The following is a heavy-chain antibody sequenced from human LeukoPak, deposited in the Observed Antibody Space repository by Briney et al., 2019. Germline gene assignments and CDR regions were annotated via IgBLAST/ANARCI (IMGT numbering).Heavy chain of an antibody. Sequence: PGGSLRLSCAASGFTFSSYGMSWVRQAPGKGLEWVSAISGSGGSTYYADSVKGRFTISRDNSKNRLYLQMNSLRAEDTAVYYCAKDHYDTGGTYSFDPWGQGTLVTVSS. CDR3: AKDHYDTGGTYSFDP. D-gene: IGHD2-8*02. V-gene: IGHV3-23*01. J-gene: IGHJ5*02. CDR1: GFTFSSYG. CDR2: ISGSGGST.